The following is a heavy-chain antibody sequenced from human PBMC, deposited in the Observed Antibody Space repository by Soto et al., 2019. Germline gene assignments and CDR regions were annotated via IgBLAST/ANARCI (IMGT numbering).Heavy chain of an antibody. CDR2: ISGSGGST. D-gene: IGHD6-13*01. CDR1: GFTFSSYA. J-gene: IGHJ6*02. CDR3: AKGDSSSYYYYGMDV. Sequence: PGGSLRLSCAATGFTFSSYAMSWVRQAPGKGLEWVSAISGSGGSTYYADSVKGRFTISRDNSKNTLYLQMNSLRAEDTAVYYCAKGDSSSYYYYGMDVWGQGTTVTVS. V-gene: IGHV3-23*01.